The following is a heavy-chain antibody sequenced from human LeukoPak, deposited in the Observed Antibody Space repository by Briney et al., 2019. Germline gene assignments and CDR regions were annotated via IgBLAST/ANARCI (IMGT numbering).Heavy chain of an antibody. CDR2: INPNSGGT. J-gene: IGHJ4*02. Sequence: ASVKVSCKGSGYTFTAYYMHRVRQAPGQGLEWMGWINPNSGGTNYAQKFQGRVTMTRDTSISTAYMELSRLRSDDTAVYYCARSGKLAIAAAGGRFDYWGQGTLVNVSS. V-gene: IGHV1-2*02. CDR1: GYTFTAYY. CDR3: ARSGKLAIAAAGGRFDY. D-gene: IGHD6-13*01.